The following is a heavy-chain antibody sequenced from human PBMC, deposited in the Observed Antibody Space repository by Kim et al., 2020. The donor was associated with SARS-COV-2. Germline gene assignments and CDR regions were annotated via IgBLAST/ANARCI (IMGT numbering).Heavy chain of an antibody. CDR1: GFTFSSCG. CDR3: ARDPGSRLRGVIYSYF. Sequence: GGSLRLSCAASGFTFSSCGMHWVRQAPGKGLEWVAVISYDGSNKNYADAVKGRFTISRDNSKNTLYLQMNSLRAEDTALYYCARDPGSRLRGVIYSYF. CDR2: ISYDGSNK. J-gene: IGHJ4*01. V-gene: IGHV3-30-3*01. D-gene: IGHD3-10*01.